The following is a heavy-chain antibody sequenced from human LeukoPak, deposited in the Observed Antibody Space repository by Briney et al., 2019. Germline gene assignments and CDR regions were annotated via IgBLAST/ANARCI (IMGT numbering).Heavy chain of an antibody. D-gene: IGHD3-10*01. CDR2: IWYDGSNK. V-gene: IGHV3-33*01. J-gene: IGHJ6*02. CDR1: GFTFSSYG. CDR3: ARDRLLLWFGETYGMDV. Sequence: GRSLRLSCAASGFTFSSYGMHGVRQAPGKGLEWVAVIWYDGSNKYYADSVKGRFTISRDNSKNTLYLQMNSLRAQDTAVYYCARDRLLLWFGETYGMDVWGQGTTVTVSS.